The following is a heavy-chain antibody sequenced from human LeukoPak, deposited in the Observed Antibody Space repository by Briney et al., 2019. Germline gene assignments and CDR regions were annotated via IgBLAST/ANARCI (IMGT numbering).Heavy chain of an antibody. CDR3: ARSSHRQKYYYGSGSYGY. CDR1: GGSFSGYY. J-gene: IGHJ4*02. Sequence: SETLSLTCAVYGGSFSGYYWSWIGQPPGKGLEWIGEINQNGSTNYNPSLKSRVTISVDTSKNQFSLKLSSVTAADTAVYYCARSSHRQKYYYGSGSYGYWGQGTLVTVSS. CDR2: INQNGST. D-gene: IGHD3-10*01. V-gene: IGHV4-34*01.